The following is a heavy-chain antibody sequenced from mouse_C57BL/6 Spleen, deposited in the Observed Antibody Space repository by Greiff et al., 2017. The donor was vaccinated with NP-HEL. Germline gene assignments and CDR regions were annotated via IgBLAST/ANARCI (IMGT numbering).Heavy chain of an antibody. CDR2: IYPGDGDT. Sequence: VQLKQPGPELVKPGASVKISCKASGYAFSSSWMNWVKQRPGKGLEWIGRIYPGDGDTNYNGKFKGKATLTADKSSSTAYMQLSSLTSEDSAVYFCARGNITTERGFADWGQGTLVTVSA. CDR1: GYAFSSSW. J-gene: IGHJ3*01. D-gene: IGHD1-2*01. V-gene: IGHV1-82*01. CDR3: ARGNITTERGFAD.